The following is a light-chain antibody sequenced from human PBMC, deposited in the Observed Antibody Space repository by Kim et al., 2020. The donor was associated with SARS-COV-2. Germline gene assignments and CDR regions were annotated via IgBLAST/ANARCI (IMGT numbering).Light chain of an antibody. CDR2: SAS. Sequence: SASVGDRVTITCRASQSISRYLNWYQQKAGKVPKLLIYSASTLQSGVPSRFSGSGSGTDFTLTISSLQPEDFATYYCQQSYGKSWTFGQGTKLEIK. CDR3: QQSYGKSWT. CDR1: QSISRY. V-gene: IGKV1-39*01. J-gene: IGKJ1*01.